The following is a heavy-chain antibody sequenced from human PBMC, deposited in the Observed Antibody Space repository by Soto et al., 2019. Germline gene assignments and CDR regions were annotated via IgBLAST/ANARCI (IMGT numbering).Heavy chain of an antibody. D-gene: IGHD2-2*01. CDR1: GFTFSNYW. J-gene: IGHJ4*02. Sequence: GGSLRLSCSASGFTFSNYWMHWVRQGPGKGLVWVARLNIDGSTRNYADSVKGRFTISRDNAKNSLYLQMNSLRAEDTAVYYCARDYLVVPHRVIDYWGQGTLVTVSS. CDR3: ARDYLVVPHRVIDY. V-gene: IGHV3-74*01. CDR2: LNIDGSTR.